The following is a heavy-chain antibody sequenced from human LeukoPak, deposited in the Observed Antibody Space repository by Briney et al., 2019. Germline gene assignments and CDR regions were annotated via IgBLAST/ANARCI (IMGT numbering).Heavy chain of an antibody. CDR3: ARPVDTAMVTAFDI. D-gene: IGHD5-18*01. J-gene: IGHJ3*02. Sequence: GESLKISCKGSGYSFTSYWIGWVRQMPGKGLEWMGIIYPGDSDTRYSPSFQGQVTILADKSISTAYLQWGSLKASDTAMYYCARPVDTAMVTAFDIWGQGTMVTVSS. CDR2: IYPGDSDT. V-gene: IGHV5-51*01. CDR1: GYSFTSYW.